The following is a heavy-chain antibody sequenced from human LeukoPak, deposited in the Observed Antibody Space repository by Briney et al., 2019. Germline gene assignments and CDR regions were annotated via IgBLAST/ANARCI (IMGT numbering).Heavy chain of an antibody. CDR2: IYYSGST. V-gene: IGHV4-61*01. CDR3: ARVVTTYYYDSSGDYFDY. J-gene: IGHJ4*02. Sequence: SETLSLTCTVSGGSVSSGSYYWSWIRQPPVKGLEWIGYIYYSGSTNYNPSLKSRVTISVDTSKNQFSLKLSSVTAADTAVYYCARVVTTYYYDSSGDYFDYWGQGTLVTVSS. D-gene: IGHD3-22*01. CDR1: GGSVSSGSYY.